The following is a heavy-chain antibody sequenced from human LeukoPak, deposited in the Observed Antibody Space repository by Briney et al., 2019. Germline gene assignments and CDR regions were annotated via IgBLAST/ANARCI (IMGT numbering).Heavy chain of an antibody. J-gene: IGHJ4*02. CDR1: GDRVSSNSAV. CDR2: TYYRSSWNN. CDR3: ARGGGQGFDY. Sequence: SQTLTLTCAISGDRVSSNSAVWNWIRQSPSRGLEWLGRTYYRSSWNNDYAVSVKSLISINPDTSKNQFSLQLNSVTPEDTAVYYCARGGGQGFDYWGQGTLVSVSS. V-gene: IGHV6-1*01.